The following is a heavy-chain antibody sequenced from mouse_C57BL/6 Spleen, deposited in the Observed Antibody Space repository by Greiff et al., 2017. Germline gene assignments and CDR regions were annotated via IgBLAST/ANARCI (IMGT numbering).Heavy chain of an antibody. CDR2: IDPETGGT. V-gene: IGHV1-15*01. J-gene: IGHJ3*01. D-gene: IGHD2-4*01. Sequence: QVQLQQSGAELVRPGASVTLSCKASGYTFTDYEMHWVKQTPVHGLEWIGAIDPETGGTAYNQKFKGKAILTADKSSSTAYMELRSLTSEDSAVYCCMYDYDGAYWGQGTLVTVSA. CDR3: MYDYDGAY. CDR1: GYTFTDYE.